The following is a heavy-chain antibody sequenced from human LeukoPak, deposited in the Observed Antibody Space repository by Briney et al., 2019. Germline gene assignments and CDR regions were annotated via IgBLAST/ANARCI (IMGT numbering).Heavy chain of an antibody. D-gene: IGHD2-2*02. CDR1: GFTFSDYY. CDR2: ISSSGSTI. J-gene: IGHJ3*02. V-gene: IGHV3-11*01. CDR3: ARAPPLGYCSSTSCYILGAFDI. Sequence: GGSLRLACAAAGFTFSDYYMSWISQAPGKVLEWVSYISSSGSTIYYADSVKGRFTISRDNAKNSLYLQMNSLRAEDTAVYYCARAPPLGYCSSTSCYILGAFDIWGQGTMVTVSS.